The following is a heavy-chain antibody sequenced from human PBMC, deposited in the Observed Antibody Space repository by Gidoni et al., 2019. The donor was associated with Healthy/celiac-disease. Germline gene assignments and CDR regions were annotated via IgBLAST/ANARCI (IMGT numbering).Heavy chain of an antibody. Sequence: QVQLVESGGGVVQPGRSLRLSCAASGFTFSSYGMHWVRQAPGKGLEWVAVISYDGSNKYYADSVKGRFTISRDNSKNTLYLQMNSLRAEDTAVYYCAKTVYGDDFYFDYWGQGTLVTVSS. CDR3: AKTVYGDDFYFDY. D-gene: IGHD4-17*01. J-gene: IGHJ4*02. CDR1: GFTFSSYG. V-gene: IGHV3-30*18. CDR2: ISYDGSNK.